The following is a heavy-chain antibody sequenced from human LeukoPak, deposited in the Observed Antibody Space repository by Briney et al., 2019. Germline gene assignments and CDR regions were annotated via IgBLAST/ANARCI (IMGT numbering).Heavy chain of an antibody. CDR3: ARVTMVRGEYYYYYYMDV. D-gene: IGHD3-10*01. V-gene: IGHV4-34*01. CDR1: GGSFSGYY. J-gene: IGHJ6*03. CDR2: INHSGST. Sequence: SETLSLTCAVYGGSFSGYYWSWIRQPPGKGLEWIGEINHSGSTNYNPSLKSRVTISVDTSKNQFSLKLSSVTAADTAVYYCARVTMVRGEYYYYYYMDVWGKGTTVTISS.